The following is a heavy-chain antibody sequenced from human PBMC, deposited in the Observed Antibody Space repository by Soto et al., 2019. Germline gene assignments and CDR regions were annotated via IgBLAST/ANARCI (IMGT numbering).Heavy chain of an antibody. D-gene: IGHD6-19*01. J-gene: IGHJ4*02. CDR1: AFTFSSYS. CDR2: ISYDGSNK. Sequence: PGGTLRLSCSASAFTFSSYSIHWVRQAPGKGLEWVAVISYDGSNKYYADSVKGRFTISRDNSKNTLYLQMNSLSAEDTAVYYCARWDSSGRSFYYWGQGTLVTVSS. CDR3: ARWDSSGRSFYY. V-gene: IGHV3-30-3*01.